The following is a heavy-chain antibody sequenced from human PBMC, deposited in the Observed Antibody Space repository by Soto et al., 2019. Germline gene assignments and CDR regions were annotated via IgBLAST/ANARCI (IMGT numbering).Heavy chain of an antibody. D-gene: IGHD3-10*01. CDR2: IWYDGSNK. J-gene: IGHJ4*02. Sequence: PGGSLRLSCAASGFTFSSYGMHWVRQAPGKGLEWVAVIWYDGSNKYYADSVKGRFTISRDNSKNTLYLQMNSLRAEDTAVYYCARDCVEPGGSGSSFDYWGQGTLVTVSS. CDR3: ARDCVEPGGSGSSFDY. V-gene: IGHV3-33*01. CDR1: GFTFSSYG.